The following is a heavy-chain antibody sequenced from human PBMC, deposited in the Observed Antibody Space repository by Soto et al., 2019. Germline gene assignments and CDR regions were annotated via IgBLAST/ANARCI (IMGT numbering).Heavy chain of an antibody. J-gene: IGHJ5*02. CDR3: TRHNDFWSGINWFDP. D-gene: IGHD3-3*01. V-gene: IGHV3-73*01. Sequence: GGSLRLSCAASGFTFSGSAMHWVRQAPGKGLEWVGRIRNKANSYATVYAASVKGRFTISRDDSNNTAYLQMNSLKTEDTAVYYCTRHNDFWSGINWFDPWGQGTLVTVPS. CDR2: IRNKANSYAT. CDR1: GFTFSGSA.